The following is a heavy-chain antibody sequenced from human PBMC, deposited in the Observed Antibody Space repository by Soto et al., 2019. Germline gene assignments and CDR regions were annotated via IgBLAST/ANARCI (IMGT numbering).Heavy chain of an antibody. CDR3: EKDGARYYDFWSGYYTGIGYFDY. J-gene: IGHJ4*02. V-gene: IGHV3-9*01. CDR2: ISWNSGSI. D-gene: IGHD3-3*01. Sequence: EVQLVESGGGLVQPGRSLRLSCAASGFTFDDYAMHWVRQAPGKGLEWVSGISWNSGSIGYADSVKGRFTISRDNAKNSLYLQMNSLRAEDTALYYCEKDGARYYDFWSGYYTGIGYFDYWGQGTLVTVSS. CDR1: GFTFDDYA.